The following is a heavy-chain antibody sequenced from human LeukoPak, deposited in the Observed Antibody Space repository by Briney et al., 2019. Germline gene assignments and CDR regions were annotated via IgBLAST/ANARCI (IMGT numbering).Heavy chain of an antibody. CDR1: GFTFSNAW. CDR2: IKSKTDGGTT. D-gene: IGHD1-26*01. Sequence: GGSLRLSCAASGFTFSNAWMSWVRQAPGKGLEWVGRIKSKTDGGTTDYAAPVKGRFTISRDNAKNTLSLEMDSLRVEDTAVYYCIRGVSGYYSYYAMDVWGQGTTVIVSS. J-gene: IGHJ6*02. V-gene: IGHV3-15*05. CDR3: IRGVSGYYSYYAMDV.